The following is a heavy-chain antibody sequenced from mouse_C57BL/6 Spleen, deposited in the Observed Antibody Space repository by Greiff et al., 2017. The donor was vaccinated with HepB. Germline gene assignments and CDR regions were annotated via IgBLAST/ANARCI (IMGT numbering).Heavy chain of an antibody. V-gene: IGHV1-15*01. Sequence: VQLQQSGAELVRPGASVTLSCKASGYTFTDYEMHWVKQTPVHGLEWIGAIDPETGGTAYNQKFKGKAILTAAKSSSTAYMELRSLTSEDAAVYYCTTAQATSYYFDYWGQGTTLTVSS. CDR2: IDPETGGT. CDR1: GYTFTDYE. D-gene: IGHD3-2*02. CDR3: TTAQATSYYFDY. J-gene: IGHJ2*01.